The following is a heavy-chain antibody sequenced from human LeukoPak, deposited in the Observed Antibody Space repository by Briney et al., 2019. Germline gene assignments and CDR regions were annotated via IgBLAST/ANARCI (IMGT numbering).Heavy chain of an antibody. V-gene: IGHV3-11*04. CDR2: ISSSGSTI. CDR1: GFTFGDYY. CDR3: ASYSNYVDGWFDP. J-gene: IGHJ5*02. D-gene: IGHD4-11*01. Sequence: GGSLRLSCAASGFTFGDYYMSWIRQAPGKGLEWVSYISSSGSTIYYADSVKGRFTISRDNAKNSLYLQMNSLRAGDTAVYYCASYSNYVDGWFDPWGQGTLVTVSS.